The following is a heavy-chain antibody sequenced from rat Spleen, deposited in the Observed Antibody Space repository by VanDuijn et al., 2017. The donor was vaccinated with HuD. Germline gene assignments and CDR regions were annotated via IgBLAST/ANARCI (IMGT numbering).Heavy chain of an antibody. Sequence: EVQLQESGPGLVKPSQSISLTCSVTGYSITSNYWGWIRKFPGNEMEWIGHISYSGSSNYHPSLKSRISFSRDTSRKQFFLQLNSVTTEDTATYYCARWDYYDGTYGVMDAWGQGASVTVSS. CDR3: ARWDYYDGTYGVMDA. D-gene: IGHD1-12*02. CDR1: GYSITSNY. J-gene: IGHJ4*01. CDR2: ISYSGSS. V-gene: IGHV3-1*01.